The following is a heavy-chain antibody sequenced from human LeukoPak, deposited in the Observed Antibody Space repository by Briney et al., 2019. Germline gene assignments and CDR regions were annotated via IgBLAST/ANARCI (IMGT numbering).Heavy chain of an antibody. D-gene: IGHD2-21*01. CDR3: TRTNRDWVPSDY. CDR2: VAHHGKT. J-gene: IGHJ4*02. CDR1: CGSINNANW. Sequence: PSGTLSLTCAVCCGSINNANWWSWVLQPPGKGLEWIAEVAHHGKTNYNPSLESRVTVSLDKSKSQFSLNLTSVTAADTAVYFCTRTNRDWVPSDYWGQGTLVTVSS. V-gene: IGHV4-4*02.